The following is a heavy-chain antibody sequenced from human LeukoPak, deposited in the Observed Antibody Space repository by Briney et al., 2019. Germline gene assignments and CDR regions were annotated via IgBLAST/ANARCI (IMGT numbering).Heavy chain of an antibody. J-gene: IGHJ5*02. CDR2: IYYSGST. Sequence: SETLSLTCTVSGGSISSYYWSWIRQPPGKGLEWIGYIYYSGSTNYKPSLKSRVAISVDTSKNQFSLKLNSVTAADTAVYYCARGGYYGSGNDFRFDPWGQGTLVTVSS. CDR3: ARGGYYGSGNDFRFDP. CDR1: GGSISSYY. V-gene: IGHV4-59*01. D-gene: IGHD3-10*01.